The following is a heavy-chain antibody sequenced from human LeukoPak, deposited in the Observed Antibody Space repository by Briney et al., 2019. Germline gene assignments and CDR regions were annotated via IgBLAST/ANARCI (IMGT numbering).Heavy chain of an antibody. CDR1: GFTFTSYS. D-gene: IGHD3-22*01. CDR3: ARASGDSYYYDSSGYSDY. V-gene: IGHV3-23*01. Sequence: GGSLRLSCAASGFTFTSYSMNWVRQAPGKGLEWVSTISGGGGSTYYADSVKGRFTISRDNSKNTLYLQMNSLRAEDTAVYYCARASGDSYYYDSSGYSDYWGQGTLVTVSS. CDR2: ISGGGGST. J-gene: IGHJ4*02.